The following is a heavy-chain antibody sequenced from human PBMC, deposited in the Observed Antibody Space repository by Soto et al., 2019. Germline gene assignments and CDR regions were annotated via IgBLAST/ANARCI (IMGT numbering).Heavy chain of an antibody. CDR2: INPSGGST. Sequence: ASMKVSCKASGYTFTPDHIYRVREALGQGLEWMGMINPSGGSTTYTQRFQGRVTMTRDTSTSTVHMELSSLTSEDTAVYYCARAAPANNGRRMDVWGHGTTVTVSS. CDR3: ARAAPANNGRRMDV. V-gene: IGHV1-46*01. CDR1: GYTFTPDH. J-gene: IGHJ6*02. D-gene: IGHD2-2*01.